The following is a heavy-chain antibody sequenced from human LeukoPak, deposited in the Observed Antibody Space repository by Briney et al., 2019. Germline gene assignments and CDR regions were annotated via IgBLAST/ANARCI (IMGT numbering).Heavy chain of an antibody. D-gene: IGHD5-18*01. Sequence: GGSLRLSCAASGFTVSSNYMSWVRQAPGKGLERVSVIYSGGSTYYADSVKGRFTISRDNSKNTLYLQMNSLKAEDTAVYYCARDPDGYRQGHHFDYWGQGTLVTVSS. CDR2: IYSGGST. V-gene: IGHV3-66*01. J-gene: IGHJ4*02. CDR3: ARDPDGYRQGHHFDY. CDR1: GFTVSSNY.